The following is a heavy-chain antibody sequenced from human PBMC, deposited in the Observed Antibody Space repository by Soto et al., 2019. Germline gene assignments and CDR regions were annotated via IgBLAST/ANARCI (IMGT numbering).Heavy chain of an antibody. V-gene: IGHV4-31*03. CDR1: GGSISSGGYY. D-gene: IGHD3-10*01. CDR3: ARDRIWFGDLHGMAV. Sequence: SETLSLSCTVSGGSISSGGYYWSWIRQHPGKGLEWIGYIYYSGSTYYNPSLKSRVTISVDTSKNQFSLKLSSVTAADTAVYYCARDRIWFGDLHGMAVWGQGTTVTVSS. CDR2: IYYSGST. J-gene: IGHJ6*02.